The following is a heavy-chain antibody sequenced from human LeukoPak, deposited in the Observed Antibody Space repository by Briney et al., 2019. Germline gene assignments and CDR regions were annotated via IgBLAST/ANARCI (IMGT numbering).Heavy chain of an antibody. CDR1: GFTFSNYA. V-gene: IGHV3-23*01. CDR2: ITGGGSGI. Sequence: PGASLRLSCAASGFTFSNYAMSWVRQAPGKGLSWASAITGGGSGIYYADSMKSRFTISRDNSKNTLYLQINSLRAEDTAVYYCAKWGDYDVLTGYYVSDYWGQGTLVTVSS. D-gene: IGHD3-9*01. CDR3: AKWGDYDVLTGYYVSDY. J-gene: IGHJ4*02.